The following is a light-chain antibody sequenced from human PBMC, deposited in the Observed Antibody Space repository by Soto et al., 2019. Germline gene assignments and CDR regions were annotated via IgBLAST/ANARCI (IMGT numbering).Light chain of an antibody. Sequence: EVVLTQSPATLSSSLGERATLSCTASQSVGSHLAWYQQKPGQPPRLLISDASHRPTAIPTRFSGSGPGTDFPLSISPLEPEDFAVYYCQQRDKWPVTFGGGTKVEFK. CDR1: QSVGSH. CDR2: DAS. V-gene: IGKV3-11*01. J-gene: IGKJ4*01. CDR3: QQRDKWPVT.